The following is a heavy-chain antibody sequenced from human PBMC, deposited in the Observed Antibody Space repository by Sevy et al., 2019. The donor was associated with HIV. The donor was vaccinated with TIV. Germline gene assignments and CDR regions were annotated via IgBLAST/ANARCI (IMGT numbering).Heavy chain of an antibody. J-gene: IGHJ3*02. Sequence: GGSLRRSCAASGFTFSSYAMSWVRQAPGKGLEWVSAISGSGGSTYYADSGKGRFTISRDNSKNTLYLQMNSLRAEDTAVYYCAKVPVLLWFGEEGGAFDIWGQGTMVTVSS. V-gene: IGHV3-23*01. CDR2: ISGSGGST. CDR3: AKVPVLLWFGEEGGAFDI. D-gene: IGHD3-10*01. CDR1: GFTFSSYA.